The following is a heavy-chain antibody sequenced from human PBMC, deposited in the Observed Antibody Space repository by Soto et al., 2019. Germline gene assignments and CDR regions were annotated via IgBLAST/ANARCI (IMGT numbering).Heavy chain of an antibody. CDR3: ASDRLPHYYDSSGYYFFY. J-gene: IGHJ4*02. CDR2: ISYDGSNK. Sequence: QVQLVESGGGVVQPGRSLRLSCAASGFTFSSYAMHWVRQAPGKGLAWVAVISYDGSNKYYADSVKGRFTISRDNSKNTLYLQMNSLRAEDTAVYYCASDRLPHYYDSSGYYFFYWGQGTLVTVSS. V-gene: IGHV3-30-3*01. CDR1: GFTFSSYA. D-gene: IGHD3-22*01.